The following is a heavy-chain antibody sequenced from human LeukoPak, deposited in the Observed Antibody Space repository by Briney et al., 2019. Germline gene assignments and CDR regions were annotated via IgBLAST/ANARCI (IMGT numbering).Heavy chain of an antibody. CDR2: INHSGST. CDR1: GGSFSGYY. J-gene: IGHJ3*02. CDR3: ARNVIVVVSDAFDI. Sequence: SETLSLTCAVYGGSFSGYYWSWLRQPPGKGLEWIGEINHSGSTNYNPSLKSRVTISVDTSKNQFSLKLSSVTAADTAVYYCARNVIVVVSDAFDIWGQGTMVTVSS. D-gene: IGHD3-22*01. V-gene: IGHV4-34*01.